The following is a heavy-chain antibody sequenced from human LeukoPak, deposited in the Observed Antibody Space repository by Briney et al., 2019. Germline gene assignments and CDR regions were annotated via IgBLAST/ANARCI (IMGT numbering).Heavy chain of an antibody. CDR1: GFTFSNAW. Sequence: GGSLRLSCAASGFTFSNAWMSWVRQAPGQGLEWVSVTYRGDATNYAESVKGRFTISRDNAKNTLYLQMNSLRAEDTAVYYCAKDRILTRAFDYWGQGTLVTVSS. D-gene: IGHD2/OR15-2a*01. CDR3: AKDRILTRAFDY. J-gene: IGHJ4*02. V-gene: IGHV3-66*02. CDR2: TYRGDAT.